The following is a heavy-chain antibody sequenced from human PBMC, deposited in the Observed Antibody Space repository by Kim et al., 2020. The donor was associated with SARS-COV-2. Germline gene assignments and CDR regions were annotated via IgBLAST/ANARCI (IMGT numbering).Heavy chain of an antibody. CDR3: ARVGYDYVWGSYRDYYYYDSMDV. D-gene: IGHD3-16*02. CDR1: GFTFSDYY. Sequence: GGSLRLSCAASGFTFSDYYMSWIRQAPGKGLEWVSYISSSSSYTNYADSVKGRFTISRDNAKNSLYLQMNSLRAEDTAVYYCARVGYDYVWGSYRDYYYYDSMDVWGQGTTVTVSS. V-gene: IGHV3-11*05. J-gene: IGHJ6*02. CDR2: ISSSSSYT.